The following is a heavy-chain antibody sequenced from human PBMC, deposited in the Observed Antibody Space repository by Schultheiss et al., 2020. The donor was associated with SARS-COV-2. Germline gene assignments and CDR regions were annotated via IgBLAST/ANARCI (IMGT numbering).Heavy chain of an antibody. CDR2: ISGSGGTT. J-gene: IGHJ5*02. CDR3: ARQLNGGNDGSNNWFDP. CDR1: GFTFSSYA. V-gene: IGHV3-23*01. D-gene: IGHD4-23*01. Sequence: GESLKISCAASGFTFSSYAMSWVRQAPGKGLACVSSISGSGGTTYYADSVKGRFTISRDNSKKTLYLQMNSLRAEDTAVYYCARQLNGGNDGSNNWFDPWGQGTLVTVSS.